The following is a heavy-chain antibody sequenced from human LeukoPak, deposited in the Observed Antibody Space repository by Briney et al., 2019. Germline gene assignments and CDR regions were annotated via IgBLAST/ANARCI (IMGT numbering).Heavy chain of an antibody. D-gene: IGHD6-19*01. Sequence: ASVKVSCKASGYTFTSYGISWVRQAPGQGLEWMGWISAYNGNTNYAQKLQGRVTMTTDTSTSTAYMELRSLRSDDTAVYYCASLYSSGWYGAFDIWGQRTMVTVSS. CDR2: ISAYNGNT. CDR3: ASLYSSGWYGAFDI. V-gene: IGHV1-18*01. CDR1: GYTFTSYG. J-gene: IGHJ3*02.